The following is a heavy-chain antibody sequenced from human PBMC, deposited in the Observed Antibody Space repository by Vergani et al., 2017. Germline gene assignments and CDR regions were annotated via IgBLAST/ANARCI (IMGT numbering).Heavy chain of an antibody. CDR3: AKDLSYCTAWPRFDS. J-gene: IGHJ4*01. CDR2: ISYDGDRR. V-gene: IGHV3-30*18. Sequence: QVHLVESGGGVVQPGRSLTLSCVASGFSFRGHGMHWVRQAPGKGLEWVAMISYDGDRRDYGDFAKGRFTISRDSSKTVYLQMNSLRVEDTAMYFCAKDLSYCTAWPRFDSRGQGTLVTVSS. CDR1: GFSFRGHG. D-gene: IGHD2-8*02.